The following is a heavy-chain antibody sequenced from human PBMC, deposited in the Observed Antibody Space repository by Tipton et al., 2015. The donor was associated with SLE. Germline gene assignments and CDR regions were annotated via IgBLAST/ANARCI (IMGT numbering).Heavy chain of an antibody. D-gene: IGHD3-22*01. V-gene: IGHV4-34*01. CDR1: GGSFSGYY. J-gene: IGHJ3*01. CDR2: INHSGST. CDR3: ARDRDYYDSSGLLLEGFDV. Sequence: TLSLTCAVYGGSFSGYYWSWIRQPPGKGLEWIGEINHSGSTNYNPSLKSRVTISVDTSKNHFSLKLSSVTAADTAVYYCARDRDYYDSSGLLLEGFDVWGQGTMVTVSS.